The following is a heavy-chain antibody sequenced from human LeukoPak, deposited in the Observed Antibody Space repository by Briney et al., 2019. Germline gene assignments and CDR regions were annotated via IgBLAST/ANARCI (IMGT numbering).Heavy chain of an antibody. CDR3: ARDRSAAVAGSHFDY. CDR2: ISYDGSNK. CDR1: GFTFSSYA. Sequence: GGSLRLSCAASGFTFSSYAMHWVRQAPGKGLEWVAVISYDGSNKYYADSVKGRFTISRDNSKNTLYLQMKSLRAEDTAVYYCARDRSAAVAGSHFDYWGQGTLVTVSS. V-gene: IGHV3-30-3*01. J-gene: IGHJ4*02. D-gene: IGHD6-19*01.